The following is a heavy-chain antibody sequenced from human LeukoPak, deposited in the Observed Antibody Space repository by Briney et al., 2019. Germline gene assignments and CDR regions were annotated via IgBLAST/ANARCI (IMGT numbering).Heavy chain of an antibody. CDR3: ARGGVLELRDWFDP. CDR1: GFTSSSYW. D-gene: IGHD1-7*01. J-gene: IGHJ5*02. CDR2: INSDGSST. Sequence: GGSLRLSCAASGFTSSSYWMHWVRQAPGKGLVWVSRINSDGSSTSYADSVKGRFTISRDNAKNTLYLQMNSLRAEDTAVYYCARGGVLELRDWFDPWGQGTLVTVSS. V-gene: IGHV3-74*01.